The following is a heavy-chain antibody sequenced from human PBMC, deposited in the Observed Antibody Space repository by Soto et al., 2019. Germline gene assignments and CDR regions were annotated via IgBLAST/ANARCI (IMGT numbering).Heavy chain of an antibody. CDR2: ISSSSSTI. V-gene: IGHV3-48*01. CDR3: AREGRMVRGADAFDI. D-gene: IGHD3-10*01. Sequence: GGSLRLSCAASGFTFSSYSMNWVRQAPGKGLEWVSYISSSSSTIYYADSVKGRFTISRDNAKNSLYLQMNSLRAEDTAVYYCAREGRMVRGADAFDIWGQGTMVTVSS. CDR1: GFTFSSYS. J-gene: IGHJ3*02.